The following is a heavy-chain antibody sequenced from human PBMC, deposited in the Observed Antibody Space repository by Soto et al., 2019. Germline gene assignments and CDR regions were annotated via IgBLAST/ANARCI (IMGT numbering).Heavy chain of an antibody. V-gene: IGHV3-30*03. J-gene: IGHJ4*02. D-gene: IGHD3-10*01. CDR1: GFPFTTYG. CDR2: ISYDGSNT. CDR3: VGGRYYFDY. Sequence: QVLLVESGGGVVQPGRSLRLSCAASGFPFTTYGMHWVREGPSKGLEWVAVISYDGSNTYYADSVKGRFTVSRDNSKNTLYLQMNSLRTEDTALYYCVGGRYYFDYRGQGTPVTVSS.